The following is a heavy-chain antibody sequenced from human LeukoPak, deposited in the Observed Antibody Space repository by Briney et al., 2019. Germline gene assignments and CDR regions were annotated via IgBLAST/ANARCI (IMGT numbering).Heavy chain of an antibody. CDR2: IISIFGTA. V-gene: IGHV1-69*05. CDR1: GGTFSSYA. Sequence: GASVKVSCKASGGTFSSYAISWVRQAPGQGLEWMGGIISIFGTANYAQKFQGRVTITTDGSTSTAYMELSSLRSEDTAVYYCARTSHYYYYYMDVWGKGTTVTVSS. CDR3: ARTSHYYYYYMDV. J-gene: IGHJ6*03.